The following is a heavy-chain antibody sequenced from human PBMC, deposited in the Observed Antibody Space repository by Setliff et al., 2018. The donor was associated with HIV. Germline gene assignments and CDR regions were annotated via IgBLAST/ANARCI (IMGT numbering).Heavy chain of an antibody. J-gene: IGHJ3*02. V-gene: IGHV4-39*07. Sequence: SETLSLTCTVSGGSISSSSYYWGWIRQPPGKGLEWIGSIYYSGSTNYNPSLRSRVTISVDTSKNQFSLKLSSVTAADTAVYYCATRYCSSTSCYAYDAFDIWGQGTMVTV. D-gene: IGHD2-2*01. CDR2: IYYSGST. CDR3: ATRYCSSTSCYAYDAFDI. CDR1: GGSISSSSYY.